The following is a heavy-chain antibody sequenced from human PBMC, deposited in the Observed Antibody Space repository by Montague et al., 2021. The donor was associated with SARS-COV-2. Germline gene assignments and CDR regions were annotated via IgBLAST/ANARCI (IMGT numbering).Heavy chain of an antibody. Sequence: SLRLSCAASGFTFNNYAMTWVRQGPGKGLEWVSGIGSNGGTSYGDSVKGRFTISRDNSKNTLYLQMNSLRVEDTALYFCAKDRVDDNGWSVDYWGQGTLVTVSS. CDR2: IGSNGGT. CDR3: AKDRVDDNGWSVDY. J-gene: IGHJ4*02. D-gene: IGHD6-19*01. CDR1: GFTFNNYA. V-gene: IGHV3-23*01.